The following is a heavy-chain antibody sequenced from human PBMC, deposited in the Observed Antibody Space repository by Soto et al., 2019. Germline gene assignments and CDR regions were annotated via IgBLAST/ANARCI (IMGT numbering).Heavy chain of an antibody. CDR2: INYSGST. Sequence: SETLSLTCTVSGGSINSNNYYWGWIRQPPGKGLEWIGSINYSGSTYYNPSLKSRVTISVDTSKNQFSLKLSSVTAADTALYYCRFFNSGWFYMDVWGKGTTVTVSS. CDR1: GGSINSNNYY. D-gene: IGHD6-19*01. J-gene: IGHJ6*03. V-gene: IGHV4-39*01. CDR3: RFFNSGWFYMDV.